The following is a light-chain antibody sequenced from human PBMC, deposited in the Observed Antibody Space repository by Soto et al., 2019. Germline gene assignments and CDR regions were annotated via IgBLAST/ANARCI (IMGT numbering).Light chain of an antibody. J-gene: IGKJ1*01. Sequence: DIQMTQSPSTLSASVGDRVTITSRASQSISSWLAWYQQKPGKAPKLLIYKASSLESGVPSRFSGSGSGTEFTLTISSLQPDDFATYYCQPYTIYPSTVGQGTKVEIK. CDR1: QSISSW. CDR2: KAS. CDR3: QPYTIYPST. V-gene: IGKV1-5*03.